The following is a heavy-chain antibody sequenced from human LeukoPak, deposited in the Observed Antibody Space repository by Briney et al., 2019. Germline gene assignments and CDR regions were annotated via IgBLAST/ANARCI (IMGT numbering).Heavy chain of an antibody. CDR2: IIPIFGTA. J-gene: IGHJ6*02. Sequence: GASVKVSCKASGGTFSSYAISWVRQAPGQGLEWMGGIIPIFGTANYAQKFQGRVTITADESTSTAYMELSSLRSEDTAVYYCARVAVSYYYYGMDVWGQGTTVTVSS. CDR1: GGTFSSYA. D-gene: IGHD6-19*01. CDR3: ARVAVSYYYYGMDV. V-gene: IGHV1-69*13.